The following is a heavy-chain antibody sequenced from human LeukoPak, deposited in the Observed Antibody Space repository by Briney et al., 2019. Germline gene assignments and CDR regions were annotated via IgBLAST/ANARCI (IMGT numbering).Heavy chain of an antibody. CDR1: GYSIRSGYY. J-gene: IGHJ4*02. V-gene: IGHV4-38-2*02. CDR3: ARVRGYCSSTICYRYYFDY. CDR2: IYHSGST. D-gene: IGHD2-2*01. Sequence: SETLSLTCTVSGYSIRSGYYWDWIRQPPGKGLEWIGTIYHSGSTYYNPSLKSRVTISVDTSKNQFSLKLTSVTAADTAVYYCARVRGYCSSTICYRYYFDYWGQGTLVTASS.